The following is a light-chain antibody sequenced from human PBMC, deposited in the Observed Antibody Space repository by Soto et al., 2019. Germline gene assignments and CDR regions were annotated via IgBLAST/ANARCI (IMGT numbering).Light chain of an antibody. V-gene: IGKV1-39*01. CDR3: QQSYSSPPT. CDR1: HSISNH. Sequence: DIQMTHSPSSLSASVEDRVIITCRASHSISNHLNWYQQKPGKAPKLLIFAASSLQSGVPSRFSGSRSGPDFTLTISSLQPEDFATYYCQQSYSSPPTFGQGTKVDIK. J-gene: IGKJ1*01. CDR2: AAS.